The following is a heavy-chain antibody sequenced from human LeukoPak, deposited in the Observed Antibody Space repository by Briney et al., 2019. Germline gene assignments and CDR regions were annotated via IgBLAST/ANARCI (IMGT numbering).Heavy chain of an antibody. CDR2: ISAYNGNT. D-gene: IGHD3-22*01. Sequence: ASVKVSCKASGYTFTSHGISWVRQAPGQGLEWMGWISAYNGNTNYAQKLQGRVTMTTDTSTSTAYMELRSLRSDDTAVYYCARAYYYDSSGYYGGDFDYWGQGTLVTVSS. V-gene: IGHV1-18*01. J-gene: IGHJ4*02. CDR1: GYTFTSHG. CDR3: ARAYYYDSSGYYGGDFDY.